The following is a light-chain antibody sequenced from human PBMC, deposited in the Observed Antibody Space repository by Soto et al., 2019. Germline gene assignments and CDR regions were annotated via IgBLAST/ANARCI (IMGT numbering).Light chain of an antibody. CDR2: DVT. CDR1: SSDIGGYNF. Sequence: QSVLTQPASVSGSPGQSITISCTGTSSDIGGYNFVSWYQQHPGKAPKLMFYDVTNRPSGVSNRFSGSKSGNTASLTISGLQAEDEDVYYCSSYTSTNTVVFGGGTQLTVL. V-gene: IGLV2-14*03. J-gene: IGLJ2*01. CDR3: SSYTSTNTVV.